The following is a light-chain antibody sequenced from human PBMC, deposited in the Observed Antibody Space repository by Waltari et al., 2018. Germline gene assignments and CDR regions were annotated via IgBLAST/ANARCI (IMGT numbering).Light chain of an antibody. CDR2: KAS. V-gene: IGKV1-5*03. CDR3: QQYETESYN. Sequence: DIQMTQSPASLSASVGDTVTITCRASRDVKTWVAWYQQKPGQAPKFLIVKASNLGRGVSSRFSGSGSGTEYSLTISGLQPDDSAIYFCQQYETESYNFGQGTRVDIK. J-gene: IGKJ2*01. CDR1: RDVKTW.